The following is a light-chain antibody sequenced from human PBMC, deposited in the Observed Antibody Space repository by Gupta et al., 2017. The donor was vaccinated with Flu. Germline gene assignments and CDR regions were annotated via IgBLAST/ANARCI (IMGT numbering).Light chain of an antibody. Sequence: TLSLSPGERATLSCRASQSVSSYLAWYQQKPGQAPRLLIYDASNRATGIPARFSGSGSGTDFTLTISSLEPEDFAVYYCQQRSNWPRGLTFGGGTKVEIK. CDR3: QQRSNWPRGLT. CDR2: DAS. J-gene: IGKJ4*01. V-gene: IGKV3-11*01. CDR1: QSVSSY.